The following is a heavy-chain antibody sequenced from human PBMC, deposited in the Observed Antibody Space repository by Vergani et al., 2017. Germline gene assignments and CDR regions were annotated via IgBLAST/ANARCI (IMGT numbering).Heavy chain of an antibody. CDR2: IFYTGTS. CDR1: GTSISGSSDY. V-gene: IGHV4-39*01. D-gene: IGHD2-2*01. Sequence: QLQLQESGPGLLKPSETLSLTCSVSGTSISGSSDYWGWIRQPPGKGLEWIGSIFYTGTSYYNPSLESRATNSVDTSKNQFSLKLSSVTAADTAVYYCATTSTVVPAATFDYWGQGTLVTVSS. J-gene: IGHJ4*02. CDR3: ATTSTVVPAATFDY.